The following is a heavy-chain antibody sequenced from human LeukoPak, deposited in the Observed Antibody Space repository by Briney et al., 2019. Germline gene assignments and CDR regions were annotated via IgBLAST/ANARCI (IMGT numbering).Heavy chain of an antibody. V-gene: IGHV3-23*01. CDR1: GFTLSSYD. J-gene: IGHJ4*02. CDR3: ATPGRIAVAGQFDY. Sequence: PGGSLRLSCAASGFTLSSYDMSWVRQAPGKGLEWVSAISGSGGSTYYADSVKGRFTISRDNSKNTLYLQMTSLRAEDTAVYYCATPGRIAVAGQFDYWGQGTLVTVSS. CDR2: ISGSGGST. D-gene: IGHD6-19*01.